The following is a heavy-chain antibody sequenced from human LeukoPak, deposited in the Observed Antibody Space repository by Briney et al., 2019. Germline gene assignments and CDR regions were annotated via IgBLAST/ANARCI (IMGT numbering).Heavy chain of an antibody. CDR1: GGSISSSNW. J-gene: IGHJ3*02. D-gene: IGHD3-10*01. CDR3: ARVGIYYYGSGALDAFDI. V-gene: IGHV4-4*02. Sequence: SGTLSLTCDVSGGSISSSNWWRWVRQPPGKGLEWIGEISHSGSTNYNPSLKSRVTISVDKSENQFSLKMSSVTAADTAVYYCARVGIYYYGSGALDAFDIWGQGTMVAVSS. CDR2: ISHSGST.